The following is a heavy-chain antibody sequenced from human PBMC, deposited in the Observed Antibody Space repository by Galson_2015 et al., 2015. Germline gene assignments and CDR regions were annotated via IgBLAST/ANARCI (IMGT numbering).Heavy chain of an antibody. CDR3: ARDPQDNSGWSCYFDY. CDR1: GFTFSAYA. Sequence: SLRLSCAASGFTFSAYAMHWVRQAPGNGLEWVAVISYDGSKKYYADSVKGRFTISRDNSKNTLYLQMNSLRAEDTAVYYCARDPQDNSGWSCYFDYWGQGTLVTVSS. J-gene: IGHJ4*02. D-gene: IGHD6-19*01. CDR2: ISYDGSKK. V-gene: IGHV3-30-3*01.